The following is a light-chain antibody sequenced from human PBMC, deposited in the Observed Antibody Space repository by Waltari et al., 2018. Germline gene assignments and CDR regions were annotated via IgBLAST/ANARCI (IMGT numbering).Light chain of an antibody. CDR3: QQYINTLALT. CDR1: QSLLYSGNNKNY. Sequence: DIVMTQSPESLAVSLGERATINCKSSQSLLYSGNNKNYLAWYQQKPGQPPKVLIYWASSRDSCGAARLSRSGAGTDVTLTINSVQAEDVAVVYCQQYINTLALTFGGGTKVEIK. J-gene: IGKJ4*02. V-gene: IGKV4-1*01. CDR2: WAS.